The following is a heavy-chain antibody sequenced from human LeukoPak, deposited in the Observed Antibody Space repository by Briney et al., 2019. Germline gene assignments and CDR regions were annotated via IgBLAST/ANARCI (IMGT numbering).Heavy chain of an antibody. CDR2: IRSKTDGGTT. CDR3: TTDYYDSSAYPLNFDY. Sequence: GRSLRLSCAASGFSFNYAWMSWVRQAPGKGLEWVGRIRSKTDGGTTDYAAPVKGRFTISRDDSKNTLYPQMNSLKTEDTAVYYCTTDYYDSSAYPLNFDYWGQGALVTVSS. CDR1: GFSFNYAW. V-gene: IGHV3-15*01. J-gene: IGHJ4*02. D-gene: IGHD3-22*01.